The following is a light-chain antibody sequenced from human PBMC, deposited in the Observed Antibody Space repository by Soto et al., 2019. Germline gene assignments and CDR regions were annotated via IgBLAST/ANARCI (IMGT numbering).Light chain of an antibody. J-gene: IGLJ2*01. V-gene: IGLV2-11*01. CDR2: DVN. Sequence: QSALTQPRSVSGSPGQSVTISCTGTSSDVGAYNYVSWYQEHPGKAPKLMIYDVNERPSGVPDRFSGSKSGNTASLTISGLQSEDESTYYCSSYAGRPDVVFGGGTKVTVL. CDR3: SSYAGRPDVV. CDR1: SSDVGAYNY.